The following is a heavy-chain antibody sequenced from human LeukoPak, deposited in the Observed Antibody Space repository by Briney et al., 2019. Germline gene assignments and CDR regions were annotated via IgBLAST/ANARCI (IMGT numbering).Heavy chain of an antibody. D-gene: IGHD5-12*01. V-gene: IGHV3-21*01. Sequence: GGSLRLSCAASGFTFSSYSMNWVRQAPGKGLEWVSSISSSSSYIYYADSVKGRFTISRDNAKNSLYLQMNSLRAEDTAVYYCARVHSGYDLRGLDAFDIWGQGTMVTVSS. CDR1: GFTFSSYS. CDR2: ISSSSSYI. CDR3: ARVHSGYDLRGLDAFDI. J-gene: IGHJ3*02.